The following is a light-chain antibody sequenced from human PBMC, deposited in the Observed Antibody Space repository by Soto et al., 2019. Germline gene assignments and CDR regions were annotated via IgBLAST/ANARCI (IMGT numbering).Light chain of an antibody. CDR1: SSDVGAYNY. V-gene: IGLV2-11*01. J-gene: IGLJ3*02. Sequence: QSVLTQPRSVSGSPGQSVTISCTGTSSDVGAYNYVSWYQQHPGKVPKLMIYDVSRRPSGVPDRFSGSKSGNTASLTISGLQAADGADYYCCSYAGSYTVVFGGGTQLTFL. CDR2: DVS. CDR3: CSYAGSYTVV.